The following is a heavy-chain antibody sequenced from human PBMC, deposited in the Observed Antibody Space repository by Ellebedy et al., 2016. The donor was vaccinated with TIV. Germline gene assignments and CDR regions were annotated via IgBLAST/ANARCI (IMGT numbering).Heavy chain of an antibody. J-gene: IGHJ4*02. CDR3: PRMNVGYSGYYPDYFDY. CDR2: IYYSGST. D-gene: IGHD3-22*01. V-gene: IGHV4-59*01. Sequence: SETLSLTXTVSGGSISSYYWSWIRQPPGKGLEWIGYIYYSGSTNYNPSLKNRVTISVDTSKNQFSLKLSSVTAADTAVYYCPRMNVGYSGYYPDYFDYWGQGTLVTVSS. CDR1: GGSISSYY.